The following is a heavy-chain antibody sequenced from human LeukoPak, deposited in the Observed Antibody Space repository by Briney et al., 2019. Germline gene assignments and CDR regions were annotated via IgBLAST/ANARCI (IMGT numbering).Heavy chain of an antibody. CDR2: ISSSSSYI. Sequence: GGSLRLSCAASGFTFDDYAMHWVRHAPGKGLEWVSSISSSSSYIYYADSVKGRFTISRDNAKNSLYLQMNSLRAEDTAVYYCARDPLLWFGEAPFDYWGQGTLVTVSS. V-gene: IGHV3-21*01. CDR3: ARDPLLWFGEAPFDY. CDR1: GFTFDDYA. J-gene: IGHJ4*02. D-gene: IGHD3-10*01.